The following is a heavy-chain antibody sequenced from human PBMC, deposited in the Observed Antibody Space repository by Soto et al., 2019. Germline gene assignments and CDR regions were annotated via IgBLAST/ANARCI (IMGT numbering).Heavy chain of an antibody. V-gene: IGHV3-23*01. Sequence: GGSLRLSCAASGFTFSSYVMGWVRQAPGKGLEWVSSISASDVSTYYADSVKGRFTISRDNSKNTLYLQMNSLRAEDTAVYYCAKRAYCSTPTCYHSFDYWGQLTPITVSS. CDR1: GFTFSSYV. D-gene: IGHD2-2*01. J-gene: IGHJ4*02. CDR3: AKRAYCSTPTCYHSFDY. CDR2: ISASDVST.